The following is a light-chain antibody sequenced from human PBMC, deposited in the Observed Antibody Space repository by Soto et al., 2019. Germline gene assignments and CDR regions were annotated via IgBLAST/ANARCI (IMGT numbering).Light chain of an antibody. V-gene: IGLV1-44*01. Sequence: QLVLTQPPSASGTPGQRLTMSRSASSGSLSVDWYQHLPGTAPKLLIQSNHQRPSGVPDRFSGSKSGTSASLAISGLQSEDDADYYCAAWDDSLNGLYVFGTGTKLTVL. J-gene: IGLJ1*01. CDR3: AAWDDSLNGLYV. CDR1: SGSLS. CDR2: SNH.